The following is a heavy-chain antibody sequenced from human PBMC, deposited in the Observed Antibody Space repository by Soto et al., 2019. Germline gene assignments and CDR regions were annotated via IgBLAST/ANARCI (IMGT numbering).Heavy chain of an antibody. V-gene: IGHV4-34*01. J-gene: IGHJ3*02. CDR1: GGSFSGYY. Sequence: SETLSLTCAVYGGSFSGYYWSWIRQPPGKGLEWIGEINHSGSTNYNPSLKSRVTISVDTSKNQFSLKLSSVTAADTAVYYCARRRPRYCSGGSCQRSGAFDIWGQGTMGTVS. D-gene: IGHD2-15*01. CDR3: ARRRPRYCSGGSCQRSGAFDI. CDR2: INHSGST.